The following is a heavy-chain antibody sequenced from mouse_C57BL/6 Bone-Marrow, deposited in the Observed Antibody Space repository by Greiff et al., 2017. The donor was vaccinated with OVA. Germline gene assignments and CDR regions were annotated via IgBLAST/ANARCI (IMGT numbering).Heavy chain of an antibody. D-gene: IGHD1-1*01. Sequence: EVQRVESGGGLVKPGGSLKLSCAASGFTFSDYGMHWVRQAPEKGLEWVAYISSGSSTIYYADTVKGRFTISRDNAKNTLFLQMTSLRSEDTAMYYCARVPITTVVGGFYFDYWGQGTTLTVSS. J-gene: IGHJ2*01. V-gene: IGHV5-17*01. CDR2: ISSGSSTI. CDR3: ARVPITTVVGGFYFDY. CDR1: GFTFSDYG.